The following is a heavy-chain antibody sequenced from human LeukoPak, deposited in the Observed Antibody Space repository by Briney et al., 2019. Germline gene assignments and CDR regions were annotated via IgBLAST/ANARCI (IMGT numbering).Heavy chain of an antibody. V-gene: IGHV1-18*04. CDR1: GYTFTSYG. CDR3: ARDRGGDFDY. D-gene: IGHD3-16*01. CDR2: ISAYNGNT. Sequence: ASVNVSSTASGYTFTSYGISWVRQAPGQGLEWMGWISAYNGNTNYAQKLQGRVTMTTDTSTSTAYMELRSLRSDDTAVYYCARDRGGDFDYWGQGTLVTVSS. J-gene: IGHJ4*02.